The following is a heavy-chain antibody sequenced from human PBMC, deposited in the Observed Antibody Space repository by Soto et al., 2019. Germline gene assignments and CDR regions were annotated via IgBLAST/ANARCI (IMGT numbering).Heavy chain of an antibody. Sequence: QITLKEAGPTLAKPTPTLTLTCTFYGFSLSTSGVGVGWIRQPPGKALEWLALIYWDDDKRYSPSLKSRPTIAKDTSKNLVVLTMTNMDPVDTATYYCAHRRRGSYFDYWGQGTLVTVSS. CDR3: AHRRRGSYFDY. J-gene: IGHJ4*02. V-gene: IGHV2-5*02. CDR2: IYWDDDK. CDR1: GFSLSTSGVG. D-gene: IGHD3-16*01.